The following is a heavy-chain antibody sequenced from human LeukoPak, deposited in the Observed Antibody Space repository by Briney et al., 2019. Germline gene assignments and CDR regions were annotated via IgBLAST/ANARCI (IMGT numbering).Heavy chain of an antibody. V-gene: IGHV1-2*02. CDR3: ARVHFDWLNWFDP. D-gene: IGHD3-9*01. CDR2: INPNSGGT. CDR1: GYTFTGYY. Sequence: ASVKVSCKASGYTFTGYYMHWVRQAPGQGLEWMGWINPNSGGTNYAQKFQGRVTMTRDTSISTAYMELSRLRSDDTAVYYCARVHFDWLNWFDPWGQGTLVTVSS. J-gene: IGHJ5*02.